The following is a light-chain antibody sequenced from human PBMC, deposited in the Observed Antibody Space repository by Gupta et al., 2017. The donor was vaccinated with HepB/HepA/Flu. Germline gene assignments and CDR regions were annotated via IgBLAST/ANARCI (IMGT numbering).Light chain of an antibody. CDR2: WAS. CDR1: QSVLYSSNNKNY. Sequence: DIVMTQSPDSLAVSLGERATINCKSSQSVLYSSNNKNYSAWYQQKPGQPPKLLIYWASNRESEVPDRFRGRRSGTXMTLTIXSLQAANVALYRCEQEDTAPLTFGXGTKVEIK. V-gene: IGKV4-1*01. CDR3: EQEDTAPLT. J-gene: IGKJ4*01.